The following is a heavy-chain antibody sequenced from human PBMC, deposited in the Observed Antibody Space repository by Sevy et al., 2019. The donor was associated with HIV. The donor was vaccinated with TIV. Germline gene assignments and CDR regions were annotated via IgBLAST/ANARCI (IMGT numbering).Heavy chain of an antibody. CDR1: GFTFHDYA. CDR2: ISYDERDI. D-gene: IGHD2-21*01. V-gene: IGHV3-30*03. J-gene: IGHJ4*02. CDR3: ARRDVNHQFLLDY. Sequence: GGSLRLSCAASGFTFHDYAMHWVRQAPGKGLEWLSYISYDERDIYYLDSVRGRFGVSRDNSKQTLFLQMDSLGPEDTAIYYCARRDVNHQFLLDYWGQGILVTVSS.